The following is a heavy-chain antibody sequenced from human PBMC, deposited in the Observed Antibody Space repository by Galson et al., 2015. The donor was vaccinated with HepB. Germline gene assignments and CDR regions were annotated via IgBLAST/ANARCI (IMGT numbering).Heavy chain of an antibody. CDR2: IYPGDSDT. V-gene: IGHV5-51*01. D-gene: IGHD1-7*01. CDR3: ARHVGGNYLTNAFDI. J-gene: IGHJ3*02. CDR1: GYSFSNYW. Sequence: QSGAEVKKPGESLRISCKGSGYSFSNYWIGWVRQKPGKGLEWMGIIYPGDSDTRYSPSFQGQVTISADKYISTVYLQWRSLKASDTATYYCARHVGGNYLTNAFDIWGQGTMFTVSS.